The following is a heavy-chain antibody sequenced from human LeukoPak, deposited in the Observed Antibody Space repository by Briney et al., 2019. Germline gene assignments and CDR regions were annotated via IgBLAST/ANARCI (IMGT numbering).Heavy chain of an antibody. Sequence: PGGSLRLSCAASGFTFSSYEMNWVRQAPGKGLEWVSFISSSGSSIYYADSVKGRFTISRDNAKNSLYLQMNSLRAEDTAVYYCARDTTGPEDFDYWGXXXLXXVS. CDR2: ISSSGSSI. CDR1: GFTFSSYE. V-gene: IGHV3-48*03. CDR3: ARDTTGPEDFDY. D-gene: IGHD1-1*01. J-gene: IGHJ4*01.